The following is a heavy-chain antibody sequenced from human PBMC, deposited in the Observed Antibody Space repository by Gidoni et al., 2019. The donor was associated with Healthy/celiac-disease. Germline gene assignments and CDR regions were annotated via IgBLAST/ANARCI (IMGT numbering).Heavy chain of an antibody. V-gene: IGHV3-23*01. D-gene: IGHD3-22*01. J-gene: IGHJ1*01. CDR3: ASVLVLYYYDSSGYADAEYFQH. CDR2: ISGSGGST. Sequence: EVQLLESGGGLVQPGGSLRLSCAASGFTFSSYALNWVRQAPGKGWEWVSAISGSGGSTYYADSVKGRFTISRDNSKNTLYLQMNSLRAEDTAVYYCASVLVLYYYDSSGYADAEYFQHWGQGTLVTVSS. CDR1: GFTFSSYA.